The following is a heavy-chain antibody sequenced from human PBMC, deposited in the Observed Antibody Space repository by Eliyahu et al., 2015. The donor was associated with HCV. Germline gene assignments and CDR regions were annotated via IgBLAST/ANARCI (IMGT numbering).Heavy chain of an antibody. V-gene: IGHV3-74*01. CDR3: AREPLYSTGYYYDLHF. CDR2: FYSHGSRT. CDR1: GFPFTRYC. Sequence: EVQLVESGGGLVQPGGSLRLSCSASGFPFTRYCIHWVRQAPGKGLVWVSRFYSHGSRTNYADSVKGRFTISRDDAKNTVYLQMNSLRADDTAVYYCAREPLYSTGYYYDLHFWGQGTLVTVSS. D-gene: IGHD3-22*01. J-gene: IGHJ4*02.